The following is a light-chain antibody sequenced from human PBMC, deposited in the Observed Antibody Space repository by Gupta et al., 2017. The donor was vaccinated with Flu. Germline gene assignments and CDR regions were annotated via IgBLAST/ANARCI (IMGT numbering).Light chain of an antibody. Sequence: SITNSCTGNSSDVGGENYVSWYQQHPGKAPQRMMYEVNNRPSGVSYRCSGAKSCDTDSQSISGIQTEDEADDYCKAWTSNNDEVFGTGTRVTVL. J-gene: IGLJ1*01. CDR2: EVN. V-gene: IGLV2-14*01. CDR1: SSDVGGENY. CDR3: KAWTSNNDEV.